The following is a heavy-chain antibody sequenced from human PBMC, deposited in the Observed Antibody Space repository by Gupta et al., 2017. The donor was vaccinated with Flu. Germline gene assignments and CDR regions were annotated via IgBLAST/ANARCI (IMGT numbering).Heavy chain of an antibody. CDR1: GFSVSSDY. Sequence: EVQLVESGGRLVQPGGSLRLSCEASGFSVSSDYMNWVRQAPGRGLEWVAIIYRDGSTYYADSLKGRFTISRDNSKNTLDLQMSSLRPDDTALYYCASASTVNTALFWGQGTLVIVSP. J-gene: IGHJ4*02. CDR2: IYRDGST. V-gene: IGHV3-66*02. D-gene: IGHD4-17*01. CDR3: ASASTVNTALF.